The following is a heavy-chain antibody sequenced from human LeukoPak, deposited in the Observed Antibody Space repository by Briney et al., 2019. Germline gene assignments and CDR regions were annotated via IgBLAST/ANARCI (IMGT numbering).Heavy chain of an antibody. CDR3: ANDRSIVASPGAFDI. CDR2: ISGSGGST. V-gene: IGHV3-23*01. J-gene: IGHJ3*02. D-gene: IGHD6-6*01. CDR1: GFTFSSYA. Sequence: GGSLRVFCAASGFTFSSYAMSWVRQAPGKGLEWVSAISGSGGSTYYADSVKGRFTISRDNSKNTLYLQMNSLRAEDTAVYYCANDRSIVASPGAFDIWGQGTMVTVSS.